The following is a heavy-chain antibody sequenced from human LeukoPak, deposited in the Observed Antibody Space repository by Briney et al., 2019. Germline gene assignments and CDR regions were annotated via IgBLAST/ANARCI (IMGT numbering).Heavy chain of an antibody. CDR1: GGSFSGYY. Sequence: NPSETLSLTCAVYGGSFSGYYWSWIRQPPGKGLEWIGYIYYSGSTNYNPSLKSRVTISVDTSKNQFSLKLSSVTAADTAVYYCARETSQKGAHYMDVWGKGTTVTISS. D-gene: IGHD3-16*01. J-gene: IGHJ6*03. V-gene: IGHV4-59*01. CDR2: IYYSGST. CDR3: ARETSQKGAHYMDV.